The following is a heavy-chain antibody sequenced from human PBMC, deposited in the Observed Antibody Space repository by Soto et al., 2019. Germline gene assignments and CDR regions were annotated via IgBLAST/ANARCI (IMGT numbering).Heavy chain of an antibody. J-gene: IGHJ4*02. CDR3: ARHERSYDFWSGYCFDY. V-gene: IGHV4-59*08. CDR1: GGSISSYY. D-gene: IGHD3-3*01. Sequence: SETLSLTCTVSGGSISSYYWSWIRQPPGKGLEWIGYIYYSGSTNYNPSLKSRVTISVDTSKNQFSLKLSSVTAADTAVYYCARHERSYDFWSGYCFDYWGQGTLVTVSS. CDR2: IYYSGST.